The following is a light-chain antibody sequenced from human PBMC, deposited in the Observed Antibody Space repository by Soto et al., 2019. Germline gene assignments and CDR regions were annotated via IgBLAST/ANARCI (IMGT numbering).Light chain of an antibody. J-gene: IGKJ2*01. V-gene: IGKV3-20*01. CDR3: QHYDSSPPYT. CDR1: RSFASSY. CDR2: AAS. Sequence: EIVLTQSPVTLSLSPGERATLSCRASRSFASSYLGWYQQKPGQAPRLLIYAASTRATGIPDRFSGSESATDFTLTISRLEPEDSAVYYCQHYDSSPPYTFGQGTKVDIK.